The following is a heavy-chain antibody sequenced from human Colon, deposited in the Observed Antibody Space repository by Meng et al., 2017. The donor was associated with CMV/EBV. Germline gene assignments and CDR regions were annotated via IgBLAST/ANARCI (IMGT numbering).Heavy chain of an antibody. J-gene: IGHJ4*01. V-gene: IGHV1-46*01. Sequence: SCKASVYTFSKSYIYWGRPAPGQAPEWMGINNPTGNSTTLAQKFQGRVTVTRDTSTNTVYMELSSLRSDDTAVYYCASQAATHTYFDFWGHGTLVTVSS. CDR1: VYTFSKSY. CDR3: ASQAATHTYFDF. CDR2: NNPTGNST. D-gene: IGHD6-13*01.